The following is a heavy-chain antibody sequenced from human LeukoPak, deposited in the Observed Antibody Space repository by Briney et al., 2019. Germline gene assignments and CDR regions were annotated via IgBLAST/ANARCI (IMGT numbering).Heavy chain of an antibody. D-gene: IGHD4-17*01. Sequence: SVKVSCKASGGTFSSYAISWVRQAPGQGLEWMGRIIPILGIANYAQKFQGRVTITADKSTSTAYMELSSLRSEDTAVYYCASFARPTVTNDYWGQGTLVTVSS. J-gene: IGHJ4*02. CDR3: ASFARPTVTNDY. CDR1: GGTFSSYA. V-gene: IGHV1-69*04. CDR2: IIPILGIA.